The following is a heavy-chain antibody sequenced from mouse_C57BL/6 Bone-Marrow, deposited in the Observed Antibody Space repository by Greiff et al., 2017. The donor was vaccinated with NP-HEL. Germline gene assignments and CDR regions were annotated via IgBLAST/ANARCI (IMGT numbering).Heavy chain of an antibody. D-gene: IGHD2-2*01. CDR3: ARGGGYPSYWYFDV. Sequence: VQLQQPGAELVKPGASVKLSCKASGYTFTSYWMQWVKQRPGQGLEWIGEIDPSDSYTNYNQKFKGKATLTVDTSSSTAYMQLSSLTSEDSAVYYCARGGGYPSYWYFDVWGTGTTVTVSS. CDR2: IDPSDSYT. V-gene: IGHV1-50*01. J-gene: IGHJ1*03. CDR1: GYTFTSYW.